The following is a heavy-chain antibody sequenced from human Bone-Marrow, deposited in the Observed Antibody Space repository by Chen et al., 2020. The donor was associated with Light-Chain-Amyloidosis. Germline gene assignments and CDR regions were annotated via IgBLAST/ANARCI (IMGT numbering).Heavy chain of an antibody. D-gene: IGHD3-22*01. Sequence: EVQLVEAGGGLVQPEESLRLSCAATGFTISSYWMTWVRQAPGKGLEWVANIKEDVSEKDYVDSVKCRFTISRDNAKNSLYLQMNSLRAEDTAVYYCVRDRAVITTHEYFEHWGQGTLVTVSS. CDR1: GFTISSYW. CDR2: IKEDVSEK. J-gene: IGHJ1*01. CDR3: VRDRAVITTHEYFEH. V-gene: IGHV3-7*01.